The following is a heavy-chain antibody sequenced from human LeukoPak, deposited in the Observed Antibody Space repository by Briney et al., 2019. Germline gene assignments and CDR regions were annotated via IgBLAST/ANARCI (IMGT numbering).Heavy chain of an antibody. CDR3: ARVPYYYDSSGYYPDRYYYCYMDV. Sequence: ASVKVSCKASGGTFSSYAISWVRQAPGQGLEWMGGIIPIFGTANYAQKFQGRVTITADESTSTAYMELSSLRSEDTAVYYCARVPYYYDSSGYYPDRYYYCYMDVWGKGTTVTVSS. D-gene: IGHD3-22*01. CDR1: GGTFSSYA. V-gene: IGHV1-69*13. J-gene: IGHJ6*03. CDR2: IIPIFGTA.